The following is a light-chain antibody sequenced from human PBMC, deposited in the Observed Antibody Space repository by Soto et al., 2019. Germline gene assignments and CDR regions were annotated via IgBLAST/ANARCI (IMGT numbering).Light chain of an antibody. V-gene: IGLV1-51*01. CDR2: DKN. J-gene: IGLJ3*02. CDR1: SSNIGKNY. CDR3: GTWDSSLSAWV. Sequence: QSVLTQPPSVSAAPGQKVSISCSGNSSNIGKNYVSWYQQLPGTAPKFLIYDKNKRPSGIPDRFSGSKSGTSATLDITGLQTGDEADYYCGTWDSSLSAWVFGGGTQLTVL.